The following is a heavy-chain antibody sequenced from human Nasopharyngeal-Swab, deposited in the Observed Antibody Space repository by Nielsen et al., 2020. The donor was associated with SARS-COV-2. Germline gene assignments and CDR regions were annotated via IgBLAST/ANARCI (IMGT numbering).Heavy chain of an antibody. CDR2: ISWNSGSI. J-gene: IGHJ6*02. CDR1: GFTFDNYS. Sequence: SLKISCASSGFTFDNYSMHWVLQAPGKGLEWVSGISWNSGSIGYADSVKGRFTISRDNAKNSLYLQMNSLRAEETALYYCAKDGAVYYYGSGSYPYYYYYGMDVWGQGTTVTVSS. V-gene: IGHV3-9*01. D-gene: IGHD3-10*01. CDR3: AKDGAVYYYGSGSYPYYYYYGMDV.